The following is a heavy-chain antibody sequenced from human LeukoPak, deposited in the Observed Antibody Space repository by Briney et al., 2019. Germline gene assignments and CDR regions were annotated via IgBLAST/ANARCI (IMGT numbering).Heavy chain of an antibody. CDR3: ARSPPYSSSLSFDY. D-gene: IGHD6-13*01. CDR2: IIPIFGTA. J-gene: IGHJ4*02. CDR1: GGTFSSYA. V-gene: IGHV1-69*05. Sequence: SVKVSRKASGGTFSSYAISWVRQTPGQGLEWMGRIIPIFGTANYAQKFQGRVTITTDESTSTAYMELSSLRSEDTAVYYCARSPPYSSSLSFDYWGQGTLVTVSS.